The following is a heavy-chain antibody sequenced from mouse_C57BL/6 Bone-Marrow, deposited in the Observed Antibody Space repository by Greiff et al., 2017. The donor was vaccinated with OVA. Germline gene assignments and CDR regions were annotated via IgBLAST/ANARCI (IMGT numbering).Heavy chain of an antibody. CDR3: ARHERPTWFYAMDY. Sequence: EVQGVESGGGLVQPGGSLKLSCAASGFTFSDYYMYWVRQTPEKRLEWVAYISNGGGSTYYPDTVKGRFPISRDNAKNTLYLQMSRLKSEDTAMYYCARHERPTWFYAMDYWGQGTSVTVSS. D-gene: IGHD2-2*01. CDR2: ISNGGGST. V-gene: IGHV5-12*01. CDR1: GFTFSDYY. J-gene: IGHJ4*01.